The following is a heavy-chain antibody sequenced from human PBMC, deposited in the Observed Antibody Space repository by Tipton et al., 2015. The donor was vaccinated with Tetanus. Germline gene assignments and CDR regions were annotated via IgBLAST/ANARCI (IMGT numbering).Heavy chain of an antibody. J-gene: IGHJ4*02. Sequence: GSLRLSCAASGFTFSSYSMNWVRQAPGKGLEWVSYISSSSSTIYYADSVKGRFTISRDNAKNSLYLQMNSLRDEDTAVYYCARGRDSSGYRYYFDCWGQGTLVTVSS. D-gene: IGHD3-22*01. CDR3: ARGRDSSGYRYYFDC. V-gene: IGHV3-48*02. CDR2: ISSSSSTI. CDR1: GFTFSSYS.